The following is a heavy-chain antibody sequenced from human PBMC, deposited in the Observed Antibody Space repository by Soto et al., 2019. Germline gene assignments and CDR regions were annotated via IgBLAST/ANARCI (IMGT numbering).Heavy chain of an antibody. CDR1: GFTFSSYW. CDR3: ARGVGRRNEGYFDY. D-gene: IGHD2-15*01. V-gene: IGHV3-7*03. J-gene: IGHJ4*02. Sequence: EVQLVESGGGLVQPGGSLRLSCAASGFTFSSYWMSWVRQAPGKGLEWVANIKQDGSEKYYVDSVKGRFTISRDNAKNSLYLQMNSLRAEDTAVYYCARGVGRRNEGYFDYWGQGTLVTVSS. CDR2: IKQDGSEK.